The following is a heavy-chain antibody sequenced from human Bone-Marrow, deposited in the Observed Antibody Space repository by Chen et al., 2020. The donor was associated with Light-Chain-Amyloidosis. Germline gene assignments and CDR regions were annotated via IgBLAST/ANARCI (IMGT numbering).Heavy chain of an antibody. CDR3: TRAGVNGTGYFSPFDH. V-gene: IGHV4-38-2*02. CDR2: IYHTGTT. J-gene: IGHJ4*02. CDR1: GYSLSSAYS. D-gene: IGHD2-8*02. Sequence: QVQLQESGPGLVTPSEPLSLTSSVSGYSLSSAYSWGWIRRPPGRGLEWIGSIYHTGTTYYNPSLKSRVTISLDRSKNQFSLKLSSVNAADTAVYYSTRAGVNGTGYFSPFDHWGQGYLVTVSS.